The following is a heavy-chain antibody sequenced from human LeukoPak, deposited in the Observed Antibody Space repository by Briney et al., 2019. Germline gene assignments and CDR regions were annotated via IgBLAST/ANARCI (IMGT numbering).Heavy chain of an antibody. Sequence: KASETLSLTCTVSGGSISSGSYYWSWIRQPAGKGLEWIGRIYTSGSTNYNPSLKSRVTISVDTSKNQFSLKLSSVTAADTAVYYCARDLILRSSTSLDALDIWGQGTMVTVSS. CDR1: GGSISSGSYY. CDR3: ARDLILRSSTSLDALDI. D-gene: IGHD2-2*01. CDR2: IYTSGST. J-gene: IGHJ3*02. V-gene: IGHV4-61*02.